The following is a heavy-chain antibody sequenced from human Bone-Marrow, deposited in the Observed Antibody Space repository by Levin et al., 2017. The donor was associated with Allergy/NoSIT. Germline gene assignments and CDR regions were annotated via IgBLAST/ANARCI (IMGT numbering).Heavy chain of an antibody. V-gene: IGHV3-23*01. D-gene: IGHD6-6*01. CDR3: AKAKKAARSWFDP. CDR1: GFTFSSYA. Sequence: PGESLKISCAASGFTFSSYAMSWVRQAPGKGLEWVSAISGSGGSTYYADSVKGRFTISRDNSKNTLYLQMNSLRAEDTAVYYCAKAKKAARSWFDPWGQGTLVTVSS. J-gene: IGHJ5*02. CDR2: ISGSGGST.